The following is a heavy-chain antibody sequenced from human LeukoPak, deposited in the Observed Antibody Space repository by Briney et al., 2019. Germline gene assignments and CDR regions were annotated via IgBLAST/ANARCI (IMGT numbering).Heavy chain of an antibody. CDR1: GGSFSGYY. D-gene: IGHD4-11*01. Sequence: SETLSLTCAVYGGSFSGYYWSWIRQPPGKGLEWIGEINHSGSTNYNPSLKSRVTISADTSKNQFSLKLSSVTAADTAVYYCASGPLQYPFDYWGQGTLVTVSS. J-gene: IGHJ4*02. CDR2: INHSGST. CDR3: ASGPLQYPFDY. V-gene: IGHV4-34*01.